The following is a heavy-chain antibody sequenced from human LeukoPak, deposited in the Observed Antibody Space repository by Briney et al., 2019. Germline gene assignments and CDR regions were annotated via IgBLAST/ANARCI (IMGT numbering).Heavy chain of an antibody. Sequence: GGSLRLSCAASGFTFSSYAMSWVRQAPGKGLEWVSGISGSGGSTYYADSVKGRFTVSRDNAKNSLYLQMNSLRDEDTAVYYCAREEVNCGGDCLDYWGQGSQVTVSS. J-gene: IGHJ4*02. V-gene: IGHV3-23*01. CDR2: ISGSGGST. CDR3: AREEVNCGGDCLDY. CDR1: GFTFSSYA. D-gene: IGHD2-21*02.